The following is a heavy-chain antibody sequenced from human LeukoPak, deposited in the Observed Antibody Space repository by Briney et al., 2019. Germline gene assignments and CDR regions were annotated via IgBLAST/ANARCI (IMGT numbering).Heavy chain of an antibody. CDR3: AKADSSGYYGPLDY. Sequence: GGSLRLSCAASGFTFSNYAMRWVREAPGKGLEWVSAISNGGGSTYYADSVKGRFTISRDNSKNTLYLQMNSLRAEDMAVYYCAKADSSGYYGPLDYWGQGTLVTVSS. V-gene: IGHV3-23*01. CDR1: GFTFSNYA. J-gene: IGHJ4*02. CDR2: ISNGGGST. D-gene: IGHD3-22*01.